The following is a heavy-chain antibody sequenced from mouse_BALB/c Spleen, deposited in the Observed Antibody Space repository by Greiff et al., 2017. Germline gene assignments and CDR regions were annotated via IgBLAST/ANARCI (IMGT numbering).Heavy chain of an antibody. D-gene: IGHD1-1*01. V-gene: IGHV1-54*01. CDR1: GYAFTNYL. J-gene: IGHJ2*01. CDR3: ARSYYYGSSRFDY. CDR2: INPGSGGT. Sequence: VQLVESGAELVRPGTSVKVSCKASGYAFTNYLIEWVKQRPGQGLEWIGVINPGSGGTNYNEKFKGKATLTADKSSSTAYMQLSSLTSDDSAVYFCARSYYYGSSRFDYWGQGTTLTVSS.